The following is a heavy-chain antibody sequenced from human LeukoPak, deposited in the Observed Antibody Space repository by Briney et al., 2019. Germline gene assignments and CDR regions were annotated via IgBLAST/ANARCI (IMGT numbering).Heavy chain of an antibody. CDR2: INPNSGGT. Sequence: EASVKVSCKASGYTFTGYYMHWVRQAPGQGLEWMGWINPNSGGTNYAQKFQGRVTMTRDTSISTAYMELSRLRSDDTAVYYCAXXXVGYCSANGCYSVDYWGQGTLVTVSS. D-gene: IGHD2-15*01. J-gene: IGHJ4*02. V-gene: IGHV1-2*02. CDR3: AXXXVGYCSANGCYSVDY. CDR1: GYTFTGYY.